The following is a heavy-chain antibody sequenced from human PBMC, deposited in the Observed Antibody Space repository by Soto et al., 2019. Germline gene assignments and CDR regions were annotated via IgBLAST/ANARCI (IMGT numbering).Heavy chain of an antibody. J-gene: IGHJ4*02. V-gene: IGHV3-21*02. CDR3: ARQADFASSGYVLDY. D-gene: IGHD3-22*01. CDR2: VTSSSSSM. CDR1: GLTFNRYS. Sequence: EVQLVESGGGLVKPGGSLRLSCAASGLTFNRYSMNWVRQAPGKGLEWVSSVTSSSSSMLYADSVKGRFTISRDDAKDSLFLQMISLRGDDTAVYYCARQADFASSGYVLDYWGQGTLVTFSS.